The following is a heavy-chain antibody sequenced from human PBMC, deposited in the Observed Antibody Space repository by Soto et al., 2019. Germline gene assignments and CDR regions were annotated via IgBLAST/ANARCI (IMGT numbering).Heavy chain of an antibody. J-gene: IGHJ4*02. CDR2: IRGSGADT. CDR1: GFTFSSYG. D-gene: IGHD4-17*01. Sequence: VQLLESGGGLVQPGGSLRLSCAASGFTFSSYGMTWVRQAPGKGLEYVSSIRGSGADTFYADSVKGRFTISRDNSKNTLYLQLNSLRAEDTAIYFCTRDPNGDYIGAFDSWGQGSLVTVSS. CDR3: TRDPNGDYIGAFDS. V-gene: IGHV3-23*01.